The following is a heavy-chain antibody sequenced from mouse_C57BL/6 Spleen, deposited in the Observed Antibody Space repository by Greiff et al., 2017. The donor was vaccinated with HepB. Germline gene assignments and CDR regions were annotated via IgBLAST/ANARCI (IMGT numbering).Heavy chain of an antibody. CDR2: IDPSDSYT. J-gene: IGHJ3*01. D-gene: IGHD2-3*01. CDR1: GYTFTSYW. V-gene: IGHV1-69*01. Sequence: QVQLKQPGAELVMPGASVKLSCKASGYTFTSYWMHWVKQRPGQGLEWIGEIDPSDSYTNYNQKFKGKSTLTVDKSSSTAYMQLSSLTSEDSAVYYCARQRNYDGYLAWFAYWGQGTLVTVSA. CDR3: ARQRNYDGYLAWFAY.